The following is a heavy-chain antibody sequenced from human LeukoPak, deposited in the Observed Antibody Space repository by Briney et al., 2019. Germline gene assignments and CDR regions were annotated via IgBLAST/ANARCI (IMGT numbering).Heavy chain of an antibody. CDR3: ARQSGYYSVDAFDI. J-gene: IGHJ3*02. Sequence: SETLSLTCTVSGGSISSSSYYWGWIRQPPGKGLEWLGSIYYSGSTYYNPSLKSRVTISVDTSKNQFSLKLSSATAADTAVYYCARQSGYYSVDAFDIWGQGTMVTVSS. CDR1: GGSISSSSYY. D-gene: IGHD3-22*01. CDR2: IYYSGST. V-gene: IGHV4-39*01.